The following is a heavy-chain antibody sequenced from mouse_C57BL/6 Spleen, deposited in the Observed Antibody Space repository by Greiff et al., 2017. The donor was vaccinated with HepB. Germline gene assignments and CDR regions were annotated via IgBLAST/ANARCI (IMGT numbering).Heavy chain of an antibody. J-gene: IGHJ2*01. Sequence: VQLQQPGAELVKPGASVKLSCKASGYTFTSYWMHWVKQRPGQGLEWIGMIHPNSGSTNYNEKFKSKATLTVDKSTSTAYMQLSSLTSEDSAVYYCARWYLYYFDYWGQGTTLTVSS. CDR1: GYTFTSYW. CDR2: IHPNSGST. D-gene: IGHD5-1*01. V-gene: IGHV1-64*01. CDR3: ARWYLYYFDY.